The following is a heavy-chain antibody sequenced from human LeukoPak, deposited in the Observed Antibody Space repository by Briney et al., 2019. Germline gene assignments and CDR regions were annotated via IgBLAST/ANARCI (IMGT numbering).Heavy chain of an antibody. V-gene: IGHV4-39*07. CDR3: ARDHMQLLMYYFDY. Sequence: SETLSLTCTVSGGSISSSSYYWGWIRQPPGKGLEWIGSIYYSGSTYYNPSLKSRVSISVDTSKNQFSLKLSSVTAADTAVYYCARDHMQLLMYYFDYWGQGTLVTVSS. J-gene: IGHJ4*02. D-gene: IGHD6-6*01. CDR2: IYYSGST. CDR1: GGSISSSSYY.